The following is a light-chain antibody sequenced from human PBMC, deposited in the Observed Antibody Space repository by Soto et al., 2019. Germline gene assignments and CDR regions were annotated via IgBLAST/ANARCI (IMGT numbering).Light chain of an antibody. V-gene: IGKV3-20*01. CDR3: QDFDSPQWT. Sequence: VLTQSPDTLSLSPGDRATLSCRANQRASRQYLSWYQQRPGQPPRLLIYSVSMRADGVPDRFSGRGSGSEFTLTINSLEPEDFAVYYCQDFDSPQWTFGQGTKIE. J-gene: IGKJ1*01. CDR1: QRASRQY. CDR2: SVS.